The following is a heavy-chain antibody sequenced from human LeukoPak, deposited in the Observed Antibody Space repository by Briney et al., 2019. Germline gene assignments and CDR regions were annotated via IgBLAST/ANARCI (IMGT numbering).Heavy chain of an antibody. Sequence: PGGSLRLSCAASGFTFSSYEMNWVRQAPGRGLEWVSYISSSGSTIYYADSVKGRFTISRDNAKNSPYLQMNSLRAEDTAVYYCARRGSDDAFDIWGQGTMVTVSS. CDR3: ARRGSDDAFDI. CDR1: GFTFSSYE. CDR2: ISSSGSTI. D-gene: IGHD2-15*01. J-gene: IGHJ3*02. V-gene: IGHV3-48*03.